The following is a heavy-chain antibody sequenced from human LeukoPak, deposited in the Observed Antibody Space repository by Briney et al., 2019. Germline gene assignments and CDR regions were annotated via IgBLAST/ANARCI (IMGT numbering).Heavy chain of an antibody. Sequence: SETLSLTCTVSGYSISSGYYWGWIRQPPGKGLEWIGSIYHSGSTYYNPSLKSRVTISVDTSKNQFSLKLSSVTAADTAVYYCARGGPARWFDPGGQGTLVTVSS. J-gene: IGHJ5*02. CDR1: GYSISSGYY. D-gene: IGHD2-15*01. CDR3: ARGGPARWFDP. V-gene: IGHV4-38-2*02. CDR2: IYHSGST.